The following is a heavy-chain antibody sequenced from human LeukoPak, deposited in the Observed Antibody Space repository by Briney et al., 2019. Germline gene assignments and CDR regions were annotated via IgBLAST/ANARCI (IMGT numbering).Heavy chain of an antibody. V-gene: IGHV3-48*01. CDR2: ISSSSSTI. CDR3: ARDRYDYVWGSYRPHNWFDP. D-gene: IGHD3-16*02. J-gene: IGHJ5*02. Sequence: PGGSLRLSCAASGFTFRSYAMSWVRQAPGKGLEWVSYISSSSSTIYYADSVKGRFTISRDNAKNSLYLQMNSLRAEDTAVYYCARDRYDYVWGSYRPHNWFDPWGQGTLVTVSS. CDR1: GFTFRSYA.